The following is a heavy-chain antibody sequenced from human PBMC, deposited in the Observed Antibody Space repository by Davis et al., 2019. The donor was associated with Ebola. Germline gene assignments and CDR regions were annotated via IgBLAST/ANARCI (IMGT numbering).Heavy chain of an antibody. V-gene: IGHV3-23*01. CDR2: ISGSGGST. CDR3: AKDHTRDGYNSWYFDL. D-gene: IGHD5-24*01. Sequence: GESLKISCAASGFTFSSYAMSWVRQAPGKGLEWVSAISGSGGSTYYADSVKGRFTISRDNSKNTLYLQMNSLRAEDTAVYYCAKDHTRDGYNSWYFDLWGRGTLVTVSS. CDR1: GFTFSSYA. J-gene: IGHJ2*01.